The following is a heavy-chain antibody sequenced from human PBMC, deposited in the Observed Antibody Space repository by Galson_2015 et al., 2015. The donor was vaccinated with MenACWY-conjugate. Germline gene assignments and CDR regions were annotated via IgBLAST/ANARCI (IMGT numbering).Heavy chain of an antibody. CDR2: IWYDGSNQ. D-gene: IGHD2-2*01. V-gene: IGHV3-33*01. CDR3: ARVGGLCNATTCYEPCGGMDV. Sequence: SLRLSCAASGFPFNTYGMHWLRQAPGKGLQWVAVIWYDGSNQYYADSVKGRFTISRDNFKSTLYLQMERLRGEDTAVYYCARVGGLCNATTCYEPCGGMDVWGQGTTVLVSS. J-gene: IGHJ6*02. CDR1: GFPFNTYG.